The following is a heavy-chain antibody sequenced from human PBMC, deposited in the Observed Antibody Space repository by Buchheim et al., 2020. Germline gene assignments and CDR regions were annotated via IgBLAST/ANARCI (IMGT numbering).Heavy chain of an antibody. J-gene: IGHJ4*02. D-gene: IGHD2-8*01. CDR2: IRYDGSNK. CDR1: GFTFSSYG. V-gene: IGHV3-30*02. CDR3: AKDFDFCTNGVCYDPFLDY. Sequence: QVQLVESGGGVVQPGRSLRLSCAASGFTFSSYGMHWVRQAPGKGLEWVAFIRYDGSNKYYADPVKGRFTISRDNSKNTLDLQMNSLRAEDTAVYYCAKDFDFCTNGVCYDPFLDYWGQGTL.